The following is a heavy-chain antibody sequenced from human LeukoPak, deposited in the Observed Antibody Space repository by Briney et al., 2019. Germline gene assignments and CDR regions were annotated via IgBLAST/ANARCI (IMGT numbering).Heavy chain of an antibody. V-gene: IGHV3-20*04. CDR1: GFTFDVYG. Sequence: PGGSLRLSCAASGFTFDVYGMSWVRQAPGKGLEWVSVLNWNGGSTCYADSVKGRFIISRDNAKNCLYLQMNSLRAEDTALYYCAKSASSWPLYYFDYWGQGTLVTVSS. CDR3: AKSASSWPLYYFDY. J-gene: IGHJ4*02. D-gene: IGHD6-13*01. CDR2: LNWNGGST.